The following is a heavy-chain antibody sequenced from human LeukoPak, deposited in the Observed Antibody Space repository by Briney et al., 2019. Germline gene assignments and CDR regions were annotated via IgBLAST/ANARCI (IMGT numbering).Heavy chain of an antibody. J-gene: IGHJ4*02. CDR2: ISSNGGST. CDR3: ARDLDGDYPALY. Sequence: GGSLRLSCAASGFTFSSYAMHWVRQAPGKGLEYVSAISSNGGSTYYANSVKGRFTISRDNSKNTLYLQMGSLRAEDMAVYYCARDLDGDYPALYWGQGTLVTVSS. V-gene: IGHV3-64*01. CDR1: GFTFSSYA. D-gene: IGHD4-17*01.